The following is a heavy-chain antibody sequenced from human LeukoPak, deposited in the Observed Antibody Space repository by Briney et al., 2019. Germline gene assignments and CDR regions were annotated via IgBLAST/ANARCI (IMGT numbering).Heavy chain of an antibody. Sequence: SETLSLTCTVSGGSISSSSYYWGWIRQPPGKGLEWIGSIYYSGSTYYNPSLKSRVTISVDTSKNQFSLKLSSVTAADTAVYYCARMGDYYYDSSGYYWGQGTLVTVSS. D-gene: IGHD3-22*01. J-gene: IGHJ4*02. CDR2: IYYSGST. CDR1: GGSISSSSYY. CDR3: ARMGDYYYDSSGYY. V-gene: IGHV4-39*01.